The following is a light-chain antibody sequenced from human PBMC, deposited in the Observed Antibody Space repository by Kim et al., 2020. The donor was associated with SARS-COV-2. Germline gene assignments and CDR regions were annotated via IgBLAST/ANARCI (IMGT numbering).Light chain of an antibody. CDR2: GAS. CDR3: QQYDTWPYT. J-gene: IGKJ2*01. CDR1: QSISSN. V-gene: IGKV3-15*01. Sequence: ERVMTQSPATLSVSPGERVTLSCRASQSISSNLAWYQQKPGQAPRLLIYGASTRAAGMPARFSGSGSETEFTHTISSLQSEDFAVYYCQQYDTWPYTFGQGTKLEI.